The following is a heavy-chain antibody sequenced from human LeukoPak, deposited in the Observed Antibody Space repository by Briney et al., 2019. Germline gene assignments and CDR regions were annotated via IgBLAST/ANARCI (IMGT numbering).Heavy chain of an antibody. CDR3: ARDPGNPAFDY. Sequence: GGSLRLSCAASGFTFSNAWMSWVRQAPGKGLEWVSSISSSSSYTYYADSVKGRFTISRDNAKNSLYLQMNSLRAEDTAVYYCARDPGNPAFDYWGQGTLVTVSS. CDR2: ISSSSSYT. CDR1: GFTFSNAW. V-gene: IGHV3-21*01. J-gene: IGHJ4*02.